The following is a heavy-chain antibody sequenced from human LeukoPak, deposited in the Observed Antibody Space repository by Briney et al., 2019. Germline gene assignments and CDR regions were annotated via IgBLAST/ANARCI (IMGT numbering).Heavy chain of an antibody. CDR1: GGSLSSSSYY. J-gene: IGHJ4*02. Sequence: SETLSLTCTVSGGSLSSSSYYWGWIRQPPGKGLEWIGSIYYSGSTYYNPSLKSRVTISLDTSKNQFSLKLTSVTAADTAVYYCARRGDYEFDSWGQGTLVTVSS. CDR2: IYYSGST. V-gene: IGHV4-39*01. D-gene: IGHD4-17*01. CDR3: ARRGDYEFDS.